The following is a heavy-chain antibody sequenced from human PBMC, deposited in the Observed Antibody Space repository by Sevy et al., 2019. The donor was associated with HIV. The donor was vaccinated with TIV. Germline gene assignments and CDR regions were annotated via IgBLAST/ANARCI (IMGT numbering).Heavy chain of an antibody. Sequence: SETLSLTCTVSGASISSHYWSWIRQPPGKGLEWIGYIYYSGSTNYNPSLKSRVTMSVDTSKNQFSLKLRSVTAADTAMYYCARALRPYSFDTSTYFDYWGRGTLVTVSS. J-gene: IGHJ4*02. CDR3: ARALRPYSFDTSTYFDY. CDR1: GASISSHY. CDR2: IYYSGST. D-gene: IGHD3-22*01. V-gene: IGHV4-59*11.